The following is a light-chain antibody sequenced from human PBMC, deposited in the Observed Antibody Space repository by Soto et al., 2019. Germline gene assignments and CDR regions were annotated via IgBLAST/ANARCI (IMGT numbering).Light chain of an antibody. J-gene: IGKJ4*01. CDR3: QQTYSDIS. CDR1: RTINTY. Sequence: DVRMTQSPSSLSASVGDTITITCRASRTINTYLNWFQQKPGEPPRLLIYGASTLHDGVPSRFSGSASGADFTLTISGLQPEDFASYHCQQTYSDISFGGGTKV. CDR2: GAS. V-gene: IGKV1-39*01.